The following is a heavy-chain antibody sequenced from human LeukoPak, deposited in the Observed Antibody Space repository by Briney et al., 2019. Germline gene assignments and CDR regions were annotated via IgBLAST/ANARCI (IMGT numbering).Heavy chain of an antibody. V-gene: IGHV6-1*01. CDR3: ARHSLADCSSTSCYREGFDP. CDR1: GDDVSTNSAT. Sequence: SQTLSLTCAISGDDVSTNSATWNWIRQSPSSGLEWLGRTYYRSKWFNENAVFVKSRTTLNADTSKNQFSLKLSSVTAADTAVYYCARHSLADCSSTSCYREGFDPWGQGTLVTVSS. D-gene: IGHD2-2*01. J-gene: IGHJ5*02. CDR2: TYYRSKWFN.